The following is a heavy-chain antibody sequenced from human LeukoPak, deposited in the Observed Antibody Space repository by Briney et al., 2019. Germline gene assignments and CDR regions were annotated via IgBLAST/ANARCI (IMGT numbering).Heavy chain of an antibody. V-gene: IGHV3-48*03. CDR2: ISSSGSTI. Sequence: PGGSLRLSCAASGFTFSSYEMNWVRQAPGKGLEWVSYISSSGSTIYYADSVKGRFTISRDNAKNSLYLQMNSLRAEDTAVYYCARSALLPGDVWGQGTTVTVSS. J-gene: IGHJ6*02. CDR3: ARSALLPGDV. CDR1: GFTFSSYE. D-gene: IGHD2-15*01.